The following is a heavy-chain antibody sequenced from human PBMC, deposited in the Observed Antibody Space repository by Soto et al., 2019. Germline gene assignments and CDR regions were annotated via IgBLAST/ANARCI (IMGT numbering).Heavy chain of an antibody. CDR2: INHSGST. CDR1: GGSFSGYY. J-gene: IGHJ5*02. Sequence: PSETLSLTCAVYGGSFSGYYWSWIRQPPGKGLEWIGEINHSGSTNYNPSLKSRVSISVDTSKNQFSLKLSSVTAADTAVYYCATVYYYDTSGSNWFDPWGQGTLVTGSS. D-gene: IGHD3-22*01. V-gene: IGHV4-34*01. CDR3: ATVYYYDTSGSNWFDP.